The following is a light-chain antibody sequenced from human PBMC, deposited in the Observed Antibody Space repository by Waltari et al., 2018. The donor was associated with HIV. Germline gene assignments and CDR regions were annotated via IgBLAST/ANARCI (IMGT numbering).Light chain of an antibody. CDR3: CSRAGGSTYV. Sequence: QSALTQPATVSGSPGQPITISCPGTSSAVGSYDRVSWYHQHPGKAPKLMIYGVSKRPSGVSNRFSGSKSGNTASLTISGLQAEDEADYYCCSRAGGSTYVFGTGTKITVL. CDR1: SSAVGSYDR. CDR2: GVS. V-gene: IGLV2-23*02. J-gene: IGLJ1*01.